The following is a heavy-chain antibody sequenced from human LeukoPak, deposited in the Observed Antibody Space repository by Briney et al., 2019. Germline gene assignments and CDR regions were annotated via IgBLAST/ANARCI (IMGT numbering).Heavy chain of an antibody. CDR3: AVSSSIMGIYYGMDF. CDR1: GYSFTSYA. CDR2: INTDTGTP. J-gene: IGHJ6*02. D-gene: IGHD2-8*01. V-gene: IGHV7-4-1*02. Sequence: ASVKVSCKASGYSFTSYALNWVRQAPGHGLEWMGWINTDTGTPTYAQGFIGRFVFSLDTSVSTAYLWVSRLKAEDTAIYYCAVSSSIMGIYYGMDFWGQGTTVTVSS.